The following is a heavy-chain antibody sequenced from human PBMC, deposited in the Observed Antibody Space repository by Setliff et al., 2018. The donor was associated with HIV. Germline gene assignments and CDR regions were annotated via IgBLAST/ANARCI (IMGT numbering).Heavy chain of an antibody. CDR3: ARVRYCSGGSCYGGEYWFDP. CDR1: GYTFIGYY. V-gene: IGHV1-2*02. Sequence: ASVKVSCKASGYTFIGYYIHWVRQAPGQGLEWMGWINPHTGGTEFAQKFQGRVTMTRDTSISTAYMELSRLRSEDTAVYYCARVRYCSGGSCYGGEYWFDPWGQGTLVTVSS. D-gene: IGHD2-15*01. CDR2: INPHTGGT. J-gene: IGHJ5*02.